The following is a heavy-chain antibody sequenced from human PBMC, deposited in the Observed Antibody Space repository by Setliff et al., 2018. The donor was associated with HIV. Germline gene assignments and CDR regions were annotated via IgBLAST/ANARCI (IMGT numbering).Heavy chain of an antibody. J-gene: IGHJ2*01. CDR2: VNPNSGGT. CDR3: ARGLENWYFDL. CDR1: GYTFTDHF. Sequence: ASVKVSCKASGYTFTDHFIHWVRQAPGQGLEWMGWVNPNSGGTNYAQKFQGRVTMTRDTSISTAYMELSSLRYDDTAVYYCARGLENWYFDLWGRGTLVTVSS. V-gene: IGHV1-2*02. D-gene: IGHD1-1*01.